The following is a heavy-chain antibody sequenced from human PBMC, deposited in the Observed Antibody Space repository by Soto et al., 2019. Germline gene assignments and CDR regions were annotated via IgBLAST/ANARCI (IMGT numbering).Heavy chain of an antibody. D-gene: IGHD5-12*01. J-gene: IGHJ4*02. CDR3: ARDSRGRHDD. Sequence: SETLSLSFTVSGGSQRSGSYYRSCIRQPPWKGLEWILYIYHGGATPYNASLKSRVTISVDTSKNQFFLKVNYVTAAGKAVYFCARDSRGRHDDWGQGTPVTVFS. CDR2: IYHGGAT. CDR1: GGSQRSGSYY. V-gene: IGHV4-61*01.